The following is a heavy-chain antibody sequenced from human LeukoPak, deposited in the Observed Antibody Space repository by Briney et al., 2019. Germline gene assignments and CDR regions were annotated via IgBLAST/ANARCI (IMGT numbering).Heavy chain of an antibody. Sequence: ASVKVSCKASGYTFTIYYMHWVRQAPGQGLEWMGIINPSGGSTSYAQKFQGRVTMTRDTSTSTVYMELSSLRSGDTAVYYCARDSGYSSSSSDAFDIWGQGTMVTVSS. CDR3: ARDSGYSSSSSDAFDI. J-gene: IGHJ3*02. D-gene: IGHD6-6*01. CDR1: GYTFTIYY. CDR2: INPSGGST. V-gene: IGHV1-46*01.